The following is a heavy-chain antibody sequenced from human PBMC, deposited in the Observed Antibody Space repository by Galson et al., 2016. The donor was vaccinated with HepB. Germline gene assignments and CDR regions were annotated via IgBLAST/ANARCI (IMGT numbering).Heavy chain of an antibody. CDR1: GFTFSDAW. Sequence: SLRLSCAASGFTFSDAWMNWVRQAPGKGLEWVGRIKRKTDGGTPEYAAPVERRFTISRDDSKNTLYLQMSSLKTEDTAVYYCTIGKARSVETAAISSWGQGTLVTVSS. CDR3: TIGKARSVETAAISS. V-gene: IGHV3-15*01. CDR2: IKRKTDGGTP. J-gene: IGHJ5*02. D-gene: IGHD5-24*01.